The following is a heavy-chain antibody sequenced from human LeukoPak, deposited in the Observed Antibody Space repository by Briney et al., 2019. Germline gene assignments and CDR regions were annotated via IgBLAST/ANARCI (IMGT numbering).Heavy chain of an antibody. CDR3: ARVRLNTYGDVYDS. J-gene: IGHJ4*02. Sequence: PGGSLRLSCAASGFSPTNHWMGWVRQAPGKGLEWVANINQAGSEKSSLTGRFTVSRDNAKNSLYLQMNSLRAEDTAVYYCARVRLNTYGDVYDSWGQGTLVTVSS. CDR1: GFSPTNHW. CDR2: INQAGSEK. V-gene: IGHV3-7*01. D-gene: IGHD5-18*01.